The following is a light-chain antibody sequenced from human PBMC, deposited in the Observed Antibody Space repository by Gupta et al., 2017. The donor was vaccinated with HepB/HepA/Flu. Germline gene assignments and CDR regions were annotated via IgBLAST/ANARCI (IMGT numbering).Light chain of an antibody. J-gene: IGLJ2*01. CDR3: AAWDDSLNGPV. Sequence: QSVLTQPPSASGTPGQRVTISCSGSSSNIGSNTVNWYQQLPGTAPKLLIYNNNRRPSGVPDRFSGSKSGTSASLAISGLQSEYEADYYCAAWDDSLNGPVFGGGTKLTVL. V-gene: IGLV1-44*01. CDR1: SSNIGSNT. CDR2: NNN.